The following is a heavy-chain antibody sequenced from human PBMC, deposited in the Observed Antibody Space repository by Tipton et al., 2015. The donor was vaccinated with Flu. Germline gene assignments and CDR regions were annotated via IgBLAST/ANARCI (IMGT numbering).Heavy chain of an antibody. CDR1: GFTFSSYG. D-gene: IGHD6-19*01. V-gene: IGHV3-33*06. CDR3: AKDQGYSSGWSFGSYYYGMDV. Sequence: SLRLSCAASGFTFSSYGMHWVRQAPGKGLEWVAVIWYDGSNKYYADSVKGRLTISRDNSKNTLYLQMNSLRAEDTAVYYCAKDQGYSSGWSFGSYYYGMDVWGQGTTVTVSS. J-gene: IGHJ6*02. CDR2: IWYDGSNK.